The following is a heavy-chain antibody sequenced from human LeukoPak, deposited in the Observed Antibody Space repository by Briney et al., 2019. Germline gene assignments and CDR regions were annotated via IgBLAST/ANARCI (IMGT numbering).Heavy chain of an antibody. V-gene: IGHV3-23*01. CDR3: ARDAVDTANAV. CDR2: IDGDSART. J-gene: IGHJ6*02. Sequence: GGSLRLSCSAFGFAFDKYAMNWVRQAPEKGLEWVSTIDGDSARTYYADSVNGRFTISRDNYKNILYLQMNSLRAEDTAVYYCARDAVDTANAVWGQGTTVTVSS. CDR1: GFAFDKYA. D-gene: IGHD5-18*01.